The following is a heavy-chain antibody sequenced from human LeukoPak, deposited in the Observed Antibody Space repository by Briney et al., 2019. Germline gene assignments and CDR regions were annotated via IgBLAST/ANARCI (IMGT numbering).Heavy chain of an antibody. Sequence: GASVKVSCKASGGTFSSYAISWVRQAPGQGLEWMGGIIPIFGTANYTQKFQGRVTITTDESTSTAYMELSSLRSEDTAVYYCARDVSIVGATRYYFDYWGQGTLVTVSS. D-gene: IGHD1-26*01. CDR2: IIPIFGTA. CDR3: ARDVSIVGATRYYFDY. CDR1: GGTFSSYA. J-gene: IGHJ4*02. V-gene: IGHV1-69*05.